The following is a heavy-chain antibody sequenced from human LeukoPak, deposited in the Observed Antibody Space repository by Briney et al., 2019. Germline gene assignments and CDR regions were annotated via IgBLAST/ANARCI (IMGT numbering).Heavy chain of an antibody. CDR3: ARTGFYGDYADY. CDR1: GYTFTGYY. CDR2: INPNSGGT. D-gene: IGHD4-17*01. Sequence: APVKVSCKASGYTFTGYYMHWVRQAPGQGLEWMGWINPNSGGTNYAQKFQGRVTMTRDTSISTAYMELSRLRSDDTAVYYCARTGFYGDYADYWGQGTLVTVSS. J-gene: IGHJ4*02. V-gene: IGHV1-2*02.